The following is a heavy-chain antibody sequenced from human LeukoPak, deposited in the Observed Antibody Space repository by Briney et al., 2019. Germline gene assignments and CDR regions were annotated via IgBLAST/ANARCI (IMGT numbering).Heavy chain of an antibody. CDR1: GYTFTSYG. J-gene: IGHJ4*02. CDR3: ARVGCSSTSCYVYFDY. Sequence: GASVKVSCKASGYTFTSYGIGWVRQAPGQGLEWMGWISAYNGNTNYAQKLQGRVTMTTDTSTSTAYMELRSLRSDDTAVYYCARVGCSSTSCYVYFDYWGQGTLVTVSS. D-gene: IGHD2-2*01. CDR2: ISAYNGNT. V-gene: IGHV1-18*01.